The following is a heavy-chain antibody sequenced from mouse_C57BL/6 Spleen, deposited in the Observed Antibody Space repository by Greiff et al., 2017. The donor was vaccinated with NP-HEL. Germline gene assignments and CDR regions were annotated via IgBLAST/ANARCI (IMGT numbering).Heavy chain of an antibody. D-gene: IGHD1-1*01. Sequence: VQLQQSGAELVKPGASVKLSCKASGYTFTEYTIHWVKQRSGQGLEWIGWFYPGSGSIKYNEKFKDKATLTADKSSSTVYMELSRLTSEDSAVYFCAREGFFGSSYFYYFDYWGQGTTLTVSS. CDR1: GYTFTEYT. J-gene: IGHJ2*01. CDR3: AREGFFGSSYFYYFDY. V-gene: IGHV1-62-2*01. CDR2: FYPGSGSI.